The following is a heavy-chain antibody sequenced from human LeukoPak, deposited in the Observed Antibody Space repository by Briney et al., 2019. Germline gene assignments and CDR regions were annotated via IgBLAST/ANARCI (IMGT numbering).Heavy chain of an antibody. J-gene: IGHJ6*03. Sequence: GASLRLSCAAPGFTFSSYWMSWVRQAPGKGLEWVANIKQDGSEKYYVDSVKGRFTISRDNAKNSLYLQMNSLRAEDTAVYYCARDWGSSGYYYYNYYMDVWGKGTTVTVSS. CDR2: IKQDGSEK. CDR1: GFTFSSYW. V-gene: IGHV3-7*01. CDR3: ARDWGSSGYYYYNYYMDV. D-gene: IGHD3-22*01.